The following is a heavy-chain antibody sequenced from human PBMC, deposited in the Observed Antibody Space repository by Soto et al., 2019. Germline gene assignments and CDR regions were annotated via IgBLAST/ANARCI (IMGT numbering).Heavy chain of an antibody. D-gene: IGHD3-22*01. CDR2: IIPILGIA. V-gene: IGHV1-69*02. CDR1: GGTFSSYT. CDR3: AGDIGDYYDSSGYYN. Sequence: QVQLVQSGAEVKKPGSSVKVSCKASGGTFSSYTISWVRQAPGQGLEWMGRIIPILGIANYAQKFQGRVTITADKSTSTAYMELSSLRSEDTAVYYCAGDIGDYYDSSGYYNWGQGTLVTVSS. J-gene: IGHJ4*02.